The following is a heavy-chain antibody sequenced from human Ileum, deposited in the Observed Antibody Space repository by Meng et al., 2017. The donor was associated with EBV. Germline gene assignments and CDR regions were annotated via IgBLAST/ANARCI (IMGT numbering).Heavy chain of an antibody. CDR2: IIYDGRNK. CDR1: GLSVQSFA. D-gene: IGHD6-13*01. CDR3: ARGAAGKGVGCDH. J-gene: IGHJ4*02. Sequence: QVWLSGAGGGLAHAGMTLSCSGAACGLSVQSFARHWDGQAQGQGLEWVVNIIYDGRNKYYVDSVRGRFTIARDNSRDTLYLQMDRLRVADSALYYCARGAAGKGVGCDHWGLGTLVTVSS. V-gene: IGHV3-30*04.